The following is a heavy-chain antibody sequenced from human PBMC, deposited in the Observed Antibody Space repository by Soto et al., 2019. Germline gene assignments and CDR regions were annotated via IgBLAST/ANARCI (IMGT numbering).Heavy chain of an antibody. D-gene: IGHD3-22*01. CDR2: ISAYIGTT. V-gene: IGHV1-18*01. CDR1: GGTFSSYA. Sequence: ASVKVSCKASGGTFSSYAISWVRQAPGQGLEWMGWISAYIGTTNYAQKFQGRVTMTTDKSTSTAYMELRSLRSDDTAVYYCARGSDYYDSSGYYIFDYWGQGTLVTVSS. J-gene: IGHJ4*02. CDR3: ARGSDYYDSSGYYIFDY.